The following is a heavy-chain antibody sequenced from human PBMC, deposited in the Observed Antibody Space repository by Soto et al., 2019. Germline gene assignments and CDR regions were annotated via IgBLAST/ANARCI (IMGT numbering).Heavy chain of an antibody. V-gene: IGHV3-33*01. CDR3: AREIAVDSNWFDP. Sequence: GGSLRLSCAASGFTFISYGMHWVRQAPCKGLEWVAVIWYDGSNKYYADSVKGRFTISRDNSKNTLYLQMNSLRAEDTAVYYCAREIAVDSNWFDPWGQGTLVTVS. J-gene: IGHJ5*02. D-gene: IGHD6-19*01. CDR2: IWYDGSNK. CDR1: GFTFISYG.